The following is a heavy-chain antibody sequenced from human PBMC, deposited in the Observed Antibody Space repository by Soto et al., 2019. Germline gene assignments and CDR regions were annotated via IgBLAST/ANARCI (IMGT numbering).Heavy chain of an antibody. Sequence: GGSLRLSCAASGFTFSSYSMNWVRQAPGKGLEWASYISSSSSTIYYADSVKGRFTISRDNAKNSLYLQMNSLRDEDTAVYYCARVPPSSNYDSSGYYPEYFQHWGQGTLVTVSS. D-gene: IGHD3-22*01. V-gene: IGHV3-48*02. CDR2: ISSSSSTI. J-gene: IGHJ1*01. CDR1: GFTFSSYS. CDR3: ARVPPSSNYDSSGYYPEYFQH.